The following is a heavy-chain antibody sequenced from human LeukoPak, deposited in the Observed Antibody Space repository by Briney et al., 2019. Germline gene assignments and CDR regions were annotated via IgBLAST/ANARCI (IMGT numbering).Heavy chain of an antibody. D-gene: IGHD2-15*01. CDR2: IYSGGST. CDR1: GFTVGSNY. J-gene: IGHJ3*02. V-gene: IGHV3-66*02. CDR3: ARGSCSGGSCLNAFDI. Sequence: GGSLRLSCAASGFTVGSNYMSWVRQAPGKGLEWVSVIYSGGSTYYADSVKGRFTISRDNSKNTLYLQMNSLRAEDTAVYYCARGSCSGGSCLNAFDIWGQGTMVTVSS.